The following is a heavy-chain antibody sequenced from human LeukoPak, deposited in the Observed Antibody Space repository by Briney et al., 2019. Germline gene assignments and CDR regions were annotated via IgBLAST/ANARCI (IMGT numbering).Heavy chain of an antibody. J-gene: IGHJ1*01. V-gene: IGHV3-23*01. CDR1: GFTFGSYG. D-gene: IGHD3-22*01. CDR2: ITPNADRT. Sequence: GGSLRLSCAASGFTFGSYGMSWVRQAPGKGLEWVSFITPNADRTSYADSVEGRFTISRHNPRNTLYMQMSSRRDEDTAVYYCAIMHGYYDGSGYWVQWGQGTLVTVSS. CDR3: AIMHGYYDGSGYWVQ.